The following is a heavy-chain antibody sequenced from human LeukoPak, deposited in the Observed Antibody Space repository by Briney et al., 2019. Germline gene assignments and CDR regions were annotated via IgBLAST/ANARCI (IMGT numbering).Heavy chain of an antibody. D-gene: IGHD6-19*01. CDR2: MNPNSGNT. V-gene: IGHV1-8*03. Sequence: GASVKVSCKASGGTFSSYAISWVRQAPGQGLEWMGWMNPNSGNTGYAQKFQGRVTITRNTSISTAYMELSSLRSEDTAVYYCARGLAKQWLVPEGWFDPWGQGTLVTVSS. CDR3: ARGLAKQWLVPEGWFDP. CDR1: GGTFSSYA. J-gene: IGHJ5*02.